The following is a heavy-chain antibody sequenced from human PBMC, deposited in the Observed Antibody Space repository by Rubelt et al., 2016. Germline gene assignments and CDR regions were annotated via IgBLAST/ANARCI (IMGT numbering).Heavy chain of an antibody. CDR3: AREGNDYVWGSYRHNWFDP. Sequence: QVQLQQWGAGLLKPSETLSLTCAVYGGSFSGYYWSWIRQPPGKGLEWIGEINHSGSTNYNPSLKGRVTISVDTSKNQFSLKLSSVTAADTAVYYCAREGNDYVWGSYRHNWFDPWGQGTLVTVSS. J-gene: IGHJ5*02. CDR1: GGSFSGYY. CDR2: INHSGST. V-gene: IGHV4-34*01. D-gene: IGHD3-16*02.